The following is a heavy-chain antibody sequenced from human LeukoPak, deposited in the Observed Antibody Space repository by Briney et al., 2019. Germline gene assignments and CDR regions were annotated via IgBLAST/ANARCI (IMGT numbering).Heavy chain of an antibody. CDR3: ARVVYSGYDFRGAMDV. Sequence: SETLSLTCAVYGGSFSGYYWSWIRHPAGKGLEWIGRISSSGSTNHNPSLKSRVTISVDTSKNQFSLKLSSVTAADTAVYYCARVVYSGYDFRGAMDVWGKGTTVTVSS. J-gene: IGHJ6*03. V-gene: IGHV4-59*10. CDR2: ISSSGST. D-gene: IGHD5-12*01. CDR1: GGSFSGYY.